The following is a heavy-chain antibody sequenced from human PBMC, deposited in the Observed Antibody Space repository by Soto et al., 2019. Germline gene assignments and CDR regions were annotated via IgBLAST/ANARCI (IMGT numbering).Heavy chain of an antibody. CDR1: AFTFSTYA. CDR3: ARCRGRADDY. V-gene: IGHV3-48*04. D-gene: IGHD3-16*01. J-gene: IGHJ4*02. Sequence: EVQLLESGGGLVQPGGSLRLSCAVSAFTFSTYAMSWVRQAPGKGLEWVSYISSSSSYTNYADSVKGRFTISRDNAKNSLYLQMNSLRAEDTAVYYCARCRGRADDYWGQGTLVTVSS. CDR2: ISSSSSYT.